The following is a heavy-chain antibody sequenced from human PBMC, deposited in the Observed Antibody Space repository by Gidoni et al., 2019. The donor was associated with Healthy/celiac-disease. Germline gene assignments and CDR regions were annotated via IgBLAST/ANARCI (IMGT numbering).Heavy chain of an antibody. V-gene: IGHV4-39*01. CDR1: GGSISSSSYY. CDR3: ARLMPATAGGDYFDY. Sequence: QLQLQESGPGLVKPSETLSLTCTVSGGSISSSSYYWGWIRQPPGKGLEWIGSIYYSGSTYYNPSLKSRVTISVDTSKNQFSLKLSSVTAADTAVYYCARLMPATAGGDYFDYWGQGTLVTVSS. J-gene: IGHJ4*02. CDR2: IYYSGST. D-gene: IGHD2-2*01.